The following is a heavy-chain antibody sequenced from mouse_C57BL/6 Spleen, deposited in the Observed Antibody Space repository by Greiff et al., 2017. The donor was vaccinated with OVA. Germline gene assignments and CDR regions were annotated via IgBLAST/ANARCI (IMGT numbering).Heavy chain of an antibody. CDR1: GYSITSGYY. V-gene: IGHV3-6*01. CDR3: ASDGNSAWFAY. J-gene: IGHJ3*01. D-gene: IGHD2-1*01. Sequence: VQLQQSGPGLVKPSQSLSLSCSVPGYSITSGYYWYWIRQFPGNKLEWMSFISYDGSNNYNPSLKNRISITRDTSKNQFFLKVNSVTTEDTATYYCASDGNSAWFAYWGQGTLVTVSA. CDR2: ISYDGSN.